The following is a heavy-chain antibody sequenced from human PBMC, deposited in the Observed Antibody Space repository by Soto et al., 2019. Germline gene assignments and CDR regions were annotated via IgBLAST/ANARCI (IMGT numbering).Heavy chain of an antibody. J-gene: IGHJ4*02. V-gene: IGHV1-3*01. D-gene: IGHD6-13*01. Sequence: GASVKVSCKASGYTVTSYAMHWVRQAPGQRLEWMGWINAGNGNTKYSQKFQGRVTITRDTSASTAYMELSSLRSEDTAVYYCARSPRIAAAGTLDYWGQGTLVTVSS. CDR3: ARSPRIAAAGTLDY. CDR1: GYTVTSYA. CDR2: INAGNGNT.